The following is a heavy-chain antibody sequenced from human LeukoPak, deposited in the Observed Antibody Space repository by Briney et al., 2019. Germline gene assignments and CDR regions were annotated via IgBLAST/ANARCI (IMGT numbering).Heavy chain of an antibody. CDR1: GFTLSRYS. CDR2: ISDIGANT. Sequence: GGSLRLSCAASGFTLSRYSMSGVRQAPAKGLDGVAMISDIGANTYYADSLRGRFTISRDNSKNTLYLQMNSLRAEDTAVYYCARDLSEYGWFGELYYWGQGTLVTVSS. J-gene: IGHJ4*02. CDR3: ARDLSEYGWFGELYY. V-gene: IGHV3-23*01. D-gene: IGHD3-10*01.